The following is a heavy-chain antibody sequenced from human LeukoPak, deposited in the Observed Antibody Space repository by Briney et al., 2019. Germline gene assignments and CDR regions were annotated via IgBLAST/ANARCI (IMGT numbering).Heavy chain of an antibody. Sequence: PGGSLRLSCAAPGFTFSNYWMSWVRQTPGKGLEWLANIKQDGGQKYYMESVKGRFTISRDNAKNSVYLQLNSLRDEDTAMYYCARIGYSSSSIDYWGQGTLLTVSS. D-gene: IGHD6-6*01. CDR1: GFTFSNYW. V-gene: IGHV3-7*01. CDR3: ARIGYSSSSIDY. CDR2: IKQDGGQK. J-gene: IGHJ4*02.